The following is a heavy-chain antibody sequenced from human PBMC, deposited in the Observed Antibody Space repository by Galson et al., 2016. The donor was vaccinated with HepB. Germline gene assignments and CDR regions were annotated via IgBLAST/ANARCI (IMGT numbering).Heavy chain of an antibody. Sequence: SLRLSCAASGFTFTNYAMAWVRQAPGKGLEWVTTITGSGTYTYYADSVKGRFIVSRDNSKNTLYLQMNSLRAEDTALYYCARDFLFAHDLWGPGTLVTVSS. CDR3: ARDFLFAHDL. CDR2: ITGSGTYT. V-gene: IGHV3-23*01. J-gene: IGHJ5*02. CDR1: GFTFTNYA. D-gene: IGHD3-3*01.